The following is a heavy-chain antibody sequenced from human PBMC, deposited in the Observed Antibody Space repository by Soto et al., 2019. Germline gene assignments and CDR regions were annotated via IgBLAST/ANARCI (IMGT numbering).Heavy chain of an antibody. Sequence: GGSLRLSCAASRFTFTRSPMSWVRQAPVRGLEWVSAISASGGGTYYADFVKGRFTISRDNSKNTLYLQMNSLRDEDTAVYYCVKRGTVTTDYYGMDVWGQGTTVTVSS. D-gene: IGHD4-17*01. J-gene: IGHJ6*02. CDR2: ISASGGGT. CDR3: VKRGTVTTDYYGMDV. V-gene: IGHV3-23*01. CDR1: RFTFTRSP.